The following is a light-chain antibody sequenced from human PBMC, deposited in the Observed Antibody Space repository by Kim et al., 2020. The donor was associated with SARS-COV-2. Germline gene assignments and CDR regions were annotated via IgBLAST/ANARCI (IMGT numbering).Light chain of an antibody. V-gene: IGLV3-21*04. CDR1: GSRR. CDR3: PVWDTPDHVL. Sequence: SYELTQPPSVSVAPGKTASITCGGGSRRVHWYQXQPGQAPLLVIFYDSDRPSGIPERFSGSNSGHTATLTISRVEAGAEADYYCPVWDTPDHVLFGGGT. J-gene: IGLJ2*01. CDR2: YDS.